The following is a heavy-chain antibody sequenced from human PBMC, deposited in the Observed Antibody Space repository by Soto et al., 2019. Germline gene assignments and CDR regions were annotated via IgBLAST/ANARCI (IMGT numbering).Heavy chain of an antibody. CDR3: ARTPRAQMIVLEAATRFDY. V-gene: IGHV1-18*04. Sequence: QVQLVQSGAEVKRPGASLKVSCKASGYTFTTHGFNWVRQAPGQGLEWMGWISPYNGDTNYAQNFQGRVTLTTDTSTSTAYMELRSLTSDDTAVYYCARTPRAQMIVLEAATRFDYWGQGTLVTVSS. D-gene: IGHD2-15*01. CDR1: GYTFTTHG. CDR2: ISPYNGDT. J-gene: IGHJ4*02.